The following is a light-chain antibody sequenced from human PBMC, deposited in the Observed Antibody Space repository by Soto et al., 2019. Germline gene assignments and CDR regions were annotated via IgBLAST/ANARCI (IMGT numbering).Light chain of an antibody. V-gene: IGKV4-1*01. CDR2: WAS. J-gene: IGKJ4*01. CDR3: QQYYTTLS. CDR1: QSVLYNSDNKNY. Sequence: DIVMTQSPDSLAVSLGERATINCKSSQSVLYNSDNKNYLAWYQQKAGQPPKLLIYWASTRDSGVPDRFSVSGSGSVFTLSISNLQAEDVAVYYCQQYYTTLSFGGGTKVEIK.